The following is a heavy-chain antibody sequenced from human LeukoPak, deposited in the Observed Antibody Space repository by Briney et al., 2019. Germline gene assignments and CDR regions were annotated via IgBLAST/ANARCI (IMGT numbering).Heavy chain of an antibody. J-gene: IGHJ3*02. CDR2: IYSGGST. V-gene: IGHV3-66*01. Sequence: LSSETLSLTCTVSGGSISSYYWSWIRQPPGKGLEWVSVIYSGGSTYYADSVKGRFTISRDNSKNTLYLQMNSLRAEDTAVYYCARDTTHSLRWLGAFDIWGQGTMVTVSS. D-gene: IGHD6-19*01. CDR3: ARDTTHSLRWLGAFDI. CDR1: GGSISSYY.